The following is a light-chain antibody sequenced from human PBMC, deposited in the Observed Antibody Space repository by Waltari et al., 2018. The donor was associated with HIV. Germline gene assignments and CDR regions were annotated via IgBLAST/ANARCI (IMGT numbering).Light chain of an antibody. CDR3: QQRSNWLFT. Sequence: EIVLTQSPVTLSLSPGERATLSCRASQSVSSSLAWYQQKPGQAPRLLIYDASDRATGIPGRFSGSGSGTDFTLTISSLEPEDFAVYYCQQRSNWLFTFGPGTKVDIK. V-gene: IGKV3-11*01. CDR2: DAS. CDR1: QSVSSS. J-gene: IGKJ3*01.